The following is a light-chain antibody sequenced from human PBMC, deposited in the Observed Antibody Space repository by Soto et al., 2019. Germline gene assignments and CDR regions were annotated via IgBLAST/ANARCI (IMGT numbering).Light chain of an antibody. CDR3: QQYNIWPLWT. CDR1: QSVSSN. J-gene: IGKJ1*01. CDR2: GAS. Sequence: EVVLTQSPGTLSLSPGDRATLSCWASQSVSSNLAWYQQKPGQAPRLLIYGASTRATGIPARFSGSGSETEFTLTISSLQSEDFAVYFCQQYNIWPLWTFGQGTKVDIK. V-gene: IGKV3-15*01.